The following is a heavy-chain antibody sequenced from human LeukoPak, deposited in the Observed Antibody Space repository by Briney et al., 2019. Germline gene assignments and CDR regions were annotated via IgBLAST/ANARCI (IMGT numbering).Heavy chain of an antibody. V-gene: IGHV3-7*01. J-gene: IGHJ5*02. CDR3: AGSSGYYYSWFDP. Sequence: GGSLRLSCAASGFTFSSYWMSWVRQAPGKGLEWVANIKQDGSEKYYVDSVKGRFTISRDNAKNSLYLQMNSLRAEDTAVYYCAGSSGYYYSWFDPWGQGTLVTVSS. CDR1: GFTFSSYW. CDR2: IKQDGSEK. D-gene: IGHD3-22*01.